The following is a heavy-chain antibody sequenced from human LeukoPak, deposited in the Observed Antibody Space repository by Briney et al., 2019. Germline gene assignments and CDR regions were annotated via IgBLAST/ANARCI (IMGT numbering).Heavy chain of an antibody. D-gene: IGHD1-26*01. CDR2: ISYDGGQK. J-gene: IGHJ4*02. CDR1: GFTFGVYA. V-gene: IGHV3-30-3*01. Sequence: GGSLRLSCAASGFTFGVYAIHWVRQAPGKGLEWVSVISYDGGQKYYADSVKGRFTISRDNSKNTLYLQMSSLRTEDTAVYYCARGESYRFDYWGQGTLVTVSS. CDR3: ARGESYRFDY.